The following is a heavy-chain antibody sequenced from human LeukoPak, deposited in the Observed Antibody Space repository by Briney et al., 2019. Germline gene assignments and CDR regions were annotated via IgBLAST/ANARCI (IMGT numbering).Heavy chain of an antibody. J-gene: IGHJ4*02. CDR3: AREGLRISLDY. CDR2: IKQDGSEK. D-gene: IGHD2-15*01. Sequence: ETLSLTCAVYGGSFSGYYWSWVRQAPGKGLEWVANIKQDGSEKYYVDSVKGRFTISRDNAKNSLYLQMNSLRAEDTAVYYCAREGLRISLDYWGQGTLVTVSS. CDR1: GGSFSGYY. V-gene: IGHV3-7*01.